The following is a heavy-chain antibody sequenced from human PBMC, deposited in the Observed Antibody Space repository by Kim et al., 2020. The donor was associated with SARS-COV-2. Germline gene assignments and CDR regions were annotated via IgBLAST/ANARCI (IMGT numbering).Heavy chain of an antibody. CDR3: ARISPNYYDSSGHNFDY. D-gene: IGHD3-22*01. J-gene: IGHJ4*02. Sequence: LKSRVTISVDTSKNQFSLKLSSVTAADTAVYYCARISPNYYDSSGHNFDYWGQGTLVTVSS. V-gene: IGHV4-39*01.